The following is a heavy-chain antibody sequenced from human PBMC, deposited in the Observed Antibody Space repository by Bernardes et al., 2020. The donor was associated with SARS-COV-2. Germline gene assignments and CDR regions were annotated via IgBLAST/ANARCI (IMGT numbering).Heavy chain of an antibody. CDR1: GGSISSYY. D-gene: IGHD1-7*01. Sequence: SETLSLTCTVSGGSISSYYWSWIRQPPGKGLEWIGYIYNSGRTHYNPSLKSRVTISVETSKNQFSLKLSSVTAADTAVYYCARDAGYNWNYQYYYGMDVWGQGTTVTVSS. V-gene: IGHV4-59*01. CDR2: IYNSGRT. J-gene: IGHJ6*02. CDR3: ARDAGYNWNYQYYYGMDV.